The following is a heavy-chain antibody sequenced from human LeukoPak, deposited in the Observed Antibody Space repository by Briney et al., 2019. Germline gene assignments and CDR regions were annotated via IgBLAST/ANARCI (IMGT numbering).Heavy chain of an antibody. CDR1: GGSLSSYY. V-gene: IGHV4-59*01. D-gene: IGHD2-15*01. J-gene: IGHJ6*03. Sequence: SETLSLTCTVPGGSLSSYYWSWIRQPPGKGLEWIGYIYYRGSTNYNPSLKSRVTISVDTSKHQCSLKLSSVTGADTAVYYCARRRGAPLSYYYMDVWGKGTTVTVSS. CDR2: IYYRGST. CDR3: ARRRGAPLSYYYMDV.